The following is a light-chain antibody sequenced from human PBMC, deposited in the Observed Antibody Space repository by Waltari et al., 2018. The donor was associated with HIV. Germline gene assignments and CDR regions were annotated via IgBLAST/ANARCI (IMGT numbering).Light chain of an antibody. J-gene: IGLJ3*02. CDR3: CSYAGNNNWV. V-gene: IGLV2-23*01. CDR2: EDR. Sequence: QSALTQPASVSGSPGQSISISCAGTSSDVGNYNLVSWYQQFPGKAPRVIIYEDRERPSGISNRFSGSKSGNTASLTISGLQADDEADYYCCSYAGNNNWVFGGGTHLTVL. CDR1: SSDVGNYNL.